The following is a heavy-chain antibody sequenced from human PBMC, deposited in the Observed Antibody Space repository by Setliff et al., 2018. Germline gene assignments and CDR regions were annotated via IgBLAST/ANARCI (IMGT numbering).Heavy chain of an antibody. J-gene: IGHJ4*02. CDR3: ARRYNFWSGYFDY. D-gene: IGHD3-3*01. CDR2: INHSGST. Sequence: SETLSLTCAVYDGSFSGYYWSWIRQPPGKGLEWIGEINHSGSTNYNPSLKSRVTISVDTSKNQFSLKLSSVTAADTAVYYCARRYNFWSGYFDYWGQGTLVTVSS. CDR1: DGSFSGYY. V-gene: IGHV4-34*01.